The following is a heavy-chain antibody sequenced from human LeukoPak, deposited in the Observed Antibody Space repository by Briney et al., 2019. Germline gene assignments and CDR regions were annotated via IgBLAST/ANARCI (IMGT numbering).Heavy chain of an antibody. J-gene: IGHJ6*02. CDR1: GFTFSSYA. D-gene: IGHD3-22*01. V-gene: IGHV3-23*01. Sequence: GGSLRLSCAASGFTFSSYAMSWVRQAPGKGLEWVSAISGSGGSTYYADSAKGRFTISRDNSKNTLYLQMNSLRAEDTAVYYCAKVLDSSGYYSYYYYGMDVWGQGTTVTVSS. CDR2: ISGSGGST. CDR3: AKVLDSSGYYSYYYYGMDV.